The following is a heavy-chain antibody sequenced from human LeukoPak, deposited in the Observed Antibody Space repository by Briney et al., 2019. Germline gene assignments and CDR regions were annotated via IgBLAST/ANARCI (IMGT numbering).Heavy chain of an antibody. V-gene: IGHV3-21*01. D-gene: IGHD3-22*01. J-gene: IGHJ4*02. Sequence: PGGSLRLSCAASGFTFNRYNMNCVRRAPGKGLEWVSSISTSSSYIYYADSVRGRFTISRDNAKNSLYLQMNSLRAEDTAVYYCAGSAYYRDFDYWGQGTLVTVSS. CDR1: GFTFNRYN. CDR2: ISTSSSYI. CDR3: AGSAYYRDFDY.